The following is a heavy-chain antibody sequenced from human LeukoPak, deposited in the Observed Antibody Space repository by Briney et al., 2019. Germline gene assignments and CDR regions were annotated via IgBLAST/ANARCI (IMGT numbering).Heavy chain of an antibody. CDR1: GGSFSGYY. D-gene: IGHD6-19*01. J-gene: IGHJ4*02. Sequence: SETLSLTCAVYGGSFSGYYWSWIRQPPGKGLEWIGEINHSGSTNYNPSLKSRVTISVDTSKNQFSLKLSSVTAADTAVYYCARRAVAGAPYFDYWGQGALVTVSS. CDR2: INHSGST. V-gene: IGHV4-34*01. CDR3: ARRAVAGAPYFDY.